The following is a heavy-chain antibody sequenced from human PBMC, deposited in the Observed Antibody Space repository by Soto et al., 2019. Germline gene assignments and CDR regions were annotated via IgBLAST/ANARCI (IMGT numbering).Heavy chain of an antibody. CDR1: GGSISSYY. CDR2: IYYSGST. J-gene: IGHJ4*02. Sequence: PSETLSLTCTVSGGSISSYYWSWIRQPPGKGLEWIGYIYYSGSTNYNPSLKSRVTISVDTSKNQFSLKLSSVTAADTAVYYCARQSLFGELLSHVDYWGQGTLVAVSS. CDR3: ARQSLFGELLSHVDY. V-gene: IGHV4-59*08. D-gene: IGHD3-10*02.